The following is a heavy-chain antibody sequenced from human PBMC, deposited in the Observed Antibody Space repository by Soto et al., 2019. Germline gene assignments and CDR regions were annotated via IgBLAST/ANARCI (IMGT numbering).Heavy chain of an antibody. CDR3: ARDGSEINYTAPPPLFNN. J-gene: IGHJ4*02. D-gene: IGHD4-4*01. CDR2: INAGNGNT. CDR1: GYTFTSYA. V-gene: IGHV1-3*01. Sequence: ASVKVSCKASGYTFTSYAMHWVRQAPGQRLEWMGWINAGNGNTKYSQKFQGRVTITRDTSASTAYMELSSLRSEDTAVYYCARDGSEINYTAPPPLFNNWGQGTLVTVP.